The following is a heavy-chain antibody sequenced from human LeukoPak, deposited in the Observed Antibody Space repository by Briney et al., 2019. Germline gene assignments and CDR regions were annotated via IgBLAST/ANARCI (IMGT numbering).Heavy chain of an antibody. J-gene: IGHJ4*02. CDR3: ARNGRVSRYFDWSNPYYFDY. D-gene: IGHD3-9*01. CDR2: ISYDGNSQ. CDR1: GFTFDYYG. Sequence: PGGSLRLSCAASGFTFDYYGMHWVRQAPGRGLEWVAAISYDGNSQHYGAPVKGRFTISRDNAKNSLYLQMNSLRAEDTAVYYCARNGRVSRYFDWSNPYYFDYWGQGTLVTVSS. V-gene: IGHV3-33*05.